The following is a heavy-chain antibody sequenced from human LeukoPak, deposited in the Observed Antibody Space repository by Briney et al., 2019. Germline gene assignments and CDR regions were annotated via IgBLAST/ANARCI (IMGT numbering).Heavy chain of an antibody. Sequence: SETLSLTCTVSGGSISSYYWSWIRQPPGKGLEWIGYIYYSGSTYYNPSLKSRVTISVDTSKNQFSLKLSSVTAADTAVYYCARESGYYYDSSGYVDYWGQGTLVTVSS. J-gene: IGHJ4*02. CDR3: ARESGYYYDSSGYVDY. CDR1: GGSISSYY. D-gene: IGHD3-22*01. V-gene: IGHV4-59*12. CDR2: IYYSGST.